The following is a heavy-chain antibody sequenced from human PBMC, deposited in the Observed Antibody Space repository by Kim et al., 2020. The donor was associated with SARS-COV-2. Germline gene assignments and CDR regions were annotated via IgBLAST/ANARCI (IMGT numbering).Heavy chain of an antibody. Sequence: QGRVTITADKSTSTAYMELSSLRSEDTAVYYCARDIGYCSGGSCHNWFDPWGQGTLVTVSS. D-gene: IGHD2-15*01. J-gene: IGHJ5*02. CDR3: ARDIGYCSGGSCHNWFDP. V-gene: IGHV1-69*04.